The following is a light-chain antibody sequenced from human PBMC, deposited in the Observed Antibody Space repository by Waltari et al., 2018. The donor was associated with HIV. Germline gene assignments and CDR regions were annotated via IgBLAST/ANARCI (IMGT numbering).Light chain of an antibody. CDR2: SAS. CDR1: QRISSY. Sequence: DIQMTQSPSSLSASVGDRVTITCRASQRISSYLNWYQQKPGKAPKLLIYSASSLQSGVPSRVSGSGSVTDFTLTISSLQPEDFATYYCQQSYSTPYTFGQGTKLEIK. J-gene: IGKJ2*01. V-gene: IGKV1-39*01. CDR3: QQSYSTPYT.